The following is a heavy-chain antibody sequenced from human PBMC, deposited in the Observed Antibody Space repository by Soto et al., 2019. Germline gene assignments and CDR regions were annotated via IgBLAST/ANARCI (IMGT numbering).Heavy chain of an antibody. CDR2: INPSGNST. CDR1: GYSFSTDA. Sequence: ASVKVSCKASGYSFSTDALHWLSKAPGQRLEWMGIINPSGNSTKYAQKFQGRVTMTRDSSTSTVYMDLSSLRSEDTAVYYCARPMIRGVIITIGYWGQGTLVTVSS. D-gene: IGHD3-10*01. V-gene: IGHV1-46*01. J-gene: IGHJ4*02. CDR3: ARPMIRGVIITIGY.